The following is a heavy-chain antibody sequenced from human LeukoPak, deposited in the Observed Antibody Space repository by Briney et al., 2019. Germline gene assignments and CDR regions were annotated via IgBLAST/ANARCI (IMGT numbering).Heavy chain of an antibody. CDR3: ARGFANWFDS. J-gene: IGHJ5*01. V-gene: IGHV1-2*02. CDR2: VNPNSDDT. Sequence: ASVKVSCKASGYTFTSYYIHWVRQAPGQGLEWMGWVNPNSDDTNLAQKFQGRVIMTRGTSINTAYMQLNRLTSDDTAVYYCARGFANWFDSWGQGTLVTVSS. CDR1: GYTFTSYY.